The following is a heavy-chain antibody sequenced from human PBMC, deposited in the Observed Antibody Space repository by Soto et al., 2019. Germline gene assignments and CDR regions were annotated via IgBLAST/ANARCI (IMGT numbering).Heavy chain of an antibody. CDR3: AKDMGVGSTSWNNWFDP. V-gene: IGHV3-9*01. D-gene: IGHD2-2*01. J-gene: IGHJ5*02. CDR1: GFTFDDYA. Sequence: EVQLVESGGGLVQPGRSLRLSCAASGFTFDDYAMHWVRQAPGKGLEWVSGISWNSGSIGYAESVKGRFTISIDNAKNSLYLQMTSLRAEDTAFYYCAKDMGVGSTSWNNWFDPWGQGTLVTVSS. CDR2: ISWNSGSI.